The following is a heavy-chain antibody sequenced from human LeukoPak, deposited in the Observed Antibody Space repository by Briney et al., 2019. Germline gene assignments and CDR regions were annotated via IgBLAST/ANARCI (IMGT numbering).Heavy chain of an antibody. CDR1: GGSTSSYY. CDR2: TYYSGST. D-gene: IGHD2-2*02. J-gene: IGHJ3*02. V-gene: IGHV4-59*01. Sequence: SETLSLTCTASGGSTSSYYWSWIRQPPGKGLEWIGYTYYSGSTNYNPSLKSRVTISVDTSKNQFSLKLSSVTAADTVVYYCARGRYCSSTSCYKGCVCAFDIWGQGTMVTVSS. CDR3: ARGRYCSSTSCYKGCVCAFDI.